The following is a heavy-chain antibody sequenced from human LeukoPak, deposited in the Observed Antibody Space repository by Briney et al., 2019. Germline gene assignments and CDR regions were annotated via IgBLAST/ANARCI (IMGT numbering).Heavy chain of an antibody. D-gene: IGHD4-17*01. CDR2: IYTSGST. CDR1: GGSISSGSYY. CDR3: AKDRYGEGIDTFDI. Sequence: SETLSLTCTVSGGSISSGSYYWSWIRQPAGKGLEWIGRIYTSGSTNYNPSLKSRVTISADTSKNQFSLKLSSVTAADTAVYYCAKDRYGEGIDTFDIWGQGTMVTVSS. J-gene: IGHJ3*02. V-gene: IGHV4-61*02.